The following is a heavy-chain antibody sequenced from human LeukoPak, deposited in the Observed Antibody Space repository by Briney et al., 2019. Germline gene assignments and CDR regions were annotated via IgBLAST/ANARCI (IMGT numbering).Heavy chain of an antibody. J-gene: IGHJ4*02. Sequence: SVTVSCKASGGTFSSYAISWVRQAPGQGLEWMGRIIPILGIANYAQKFQGRVTTTADKSTSTAYMELSSLRSEDTAVYYCASAPVVVVAAILHWGQGTLVTVSS. CDR1: GGTFSSYA. D-gene: IGHD2-15*01. V-gene: IGHV1-69*04. CDR3: ASAPVVVVAAILH. CDR2: IIPILGIA.